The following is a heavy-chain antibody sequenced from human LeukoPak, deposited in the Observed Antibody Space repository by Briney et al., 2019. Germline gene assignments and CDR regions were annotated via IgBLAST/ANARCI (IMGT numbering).Heavy chain of an antibody. Sequence: SETLSLTCTVSGGSINNYYWSWIRQPPGKGLEGIGYIYYSGYTNYNPSLKSRVTISVDTSKNQFSLKLSSVTAADTAVYYCASSKTNGDSSGWYAWFDPWGQGTLVTVSS. CDR3: ASSKTNGDSSGWYAWFDP. CDR1: GGSINNYY. J-gene: IGHJ5*02. V-gene: IGHV4-59*01. D-gene: IGHD6-19*01. CDR2: IYYSGYT.